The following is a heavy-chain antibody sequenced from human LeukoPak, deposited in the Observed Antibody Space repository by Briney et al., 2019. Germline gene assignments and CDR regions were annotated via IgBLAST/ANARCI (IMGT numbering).Heavy chain of an antibody. Sequence: PGRSLRLSCAASGFTFSSYAMHWVRQAPGKGLEWVAVISYDGSNKYYADSVKGRFTISRDNSKNTLYLQMNSLRAEDTAVYYCARGLGWPGDYWGQGTLVTVSS. J-gene: IGHJ4*02. CDR2: ISYDGSNK. D-gene: IGHD2-15*01. CDR1: GFTFSSYA. V-gene: IGHV3-30*04. CDR3: ARGLGWPGDY.